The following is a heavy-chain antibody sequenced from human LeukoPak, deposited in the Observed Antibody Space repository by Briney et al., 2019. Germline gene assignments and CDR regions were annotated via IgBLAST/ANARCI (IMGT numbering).Heavy chain of an antibody. Sequence: ASVKVSCKASGYTFTSFGISWVRQAPGQGLEWMGWINPNSGGTNYAQKFQGRVTMTRDTSISTAYMELSRLRSDDTAVYYCAREEAAFDIWGQGTMVTVSS. CDR2: INPNSGGT. CDR1: GYTFTSFG. CDR3: AREEAAFDI. J-gene: IGHJ3*02. V-gene: IGHV1-2*02.